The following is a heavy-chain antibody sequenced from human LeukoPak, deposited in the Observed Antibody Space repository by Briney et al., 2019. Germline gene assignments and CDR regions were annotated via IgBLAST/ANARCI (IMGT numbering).Heavy chain of an antibody. D-gene: IGHD5-18*01. Sequence: GASLQISCKGSGYSFTNYWIGWVRQMPGKGLEWMGIIHPGDSDTRYSPSFQGQVSISADKSITTAYLQWSSLKASDTAMYYCARPGRDGGYSYGFDYWGQGTLVTVSS. V-gene: IGHV5-51*01. CDR2: IHPGDSDT. CDR1: GYSFTNYW. CDR3: ARPGRDGGYSYGFDY. J-gene: IGHJ4*02.